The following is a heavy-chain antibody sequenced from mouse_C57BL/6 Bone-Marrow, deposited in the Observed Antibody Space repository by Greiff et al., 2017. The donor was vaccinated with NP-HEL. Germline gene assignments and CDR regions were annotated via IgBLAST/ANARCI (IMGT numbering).Heavy chain of an antibody. CDR2: IYPGSGNT. CDR3: ASQLFITTVVAKGY. Sequence: VKLVESGAELVRPGASVKLSCKASGYTFTDYYINWVKQRPGQGLEWIARIYPGSGNTYYNEKFKGKATLTAEKSSSTAYMQLSSLTSADSAVYFCASQLFITTVVAKGYWGQGTTLTVSS. D-gene: IGHD1-1*01. V-gene: IGHV1-76*01. J-gene: IGHJ2*01. CDR1: GYTFTDYY.